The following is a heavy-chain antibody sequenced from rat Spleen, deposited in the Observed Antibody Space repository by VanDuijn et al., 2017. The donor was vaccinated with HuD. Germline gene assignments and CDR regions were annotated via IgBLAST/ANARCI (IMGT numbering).Heavy chain of an antibody. CDR1: GYSITNNY. CDR2: INYRGST. Sequence: EVQLQESGPGLVKPSQSLSLTCSVTGYSITNNYWGWIRKFPGNKMEWMGYINYRGSTIYNPSLKSRISITRDTSKNQFFLHFNSVTTEDTATYYCARYARYYYDGSYYPFDYWGQGVMVTVSS. D-gene: IGHD1-12*02. CDR3: ARYARYYYDGSYYPFDY. J-gene: IGHJ2*01. V-gene: IGHV3-1*01.